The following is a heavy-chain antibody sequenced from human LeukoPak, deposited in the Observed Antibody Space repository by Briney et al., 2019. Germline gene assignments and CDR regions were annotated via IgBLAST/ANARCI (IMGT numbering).Heavy chain of an antibody. CDR1: GFTFTGYA. CDR3: AKCSGAYGRHIDY. V-gene: IGHV3-23*01. Sequence: PGGSLRLSCAASGFTFTGYAMSWVRQAPGKGLEWVSAISGSGHSTDYADSVKGRFTISRDNSKNTLYLQMNSLRAEDTAVYYCAKCSGAYGRHIDYWGQGTLVTVSS. D-gene: IGHD4-17*01. CDR2: ISGSGHST. J-gene: IGHJ4*02.